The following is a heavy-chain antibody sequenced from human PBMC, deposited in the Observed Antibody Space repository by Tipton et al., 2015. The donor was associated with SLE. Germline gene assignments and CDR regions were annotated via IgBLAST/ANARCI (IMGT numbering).Heavy chain of an antibody. J-gene: IGHJ4*02. CDR2: ITTSGDDT. Sequence: GSLRLSCAASGFTFSSYAMSWVRQTSGRGLEWVSAITTSGDDTYYADSVKGRFTISRDDSKNTAYLQMNSLKTEDSAVYYCTSSEMANHDNWGQGTLVTVSS. CDR3: TSSEMANHDN. V-gene: IGHV3-23*01. CDR1: GFTFSSYA. D-gene: IGHD5-24*01.